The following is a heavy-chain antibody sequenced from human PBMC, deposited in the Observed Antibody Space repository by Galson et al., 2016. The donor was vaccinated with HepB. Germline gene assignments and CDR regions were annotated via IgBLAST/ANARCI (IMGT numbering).Heavy chain of an antibody. Sequence: CAISGDSVSSKSAAWNWIRHSPSRGLEWLGRTYHTSNWYSDYAVSVKSRITINPDTSKNQFSLQLNSVTPEDTAVCYCARGHLVVPFSFYFDYWGQGSLVTVSP. D-gene: IGHD2-15*01. CDR2: TYHTSNWYS. V-gene: IGHV6-1*01. CDR3: ARGHLVVPFSFYFDY. J-gene: IGHJ4*02. CDR1: GDSVSSKSAA.